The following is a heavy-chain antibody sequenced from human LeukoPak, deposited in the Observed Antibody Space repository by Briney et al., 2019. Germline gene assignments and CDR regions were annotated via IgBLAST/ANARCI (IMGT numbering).Heavy chain of an antibody. J-gene: IGHJ4*02. Sequence: GGSLRLSCAASGFTFSSYAMHWVRQAPGKGLEWIAVISYDGSNNYYADSVKGRFTISRDTSKSTLYLQMNSLRAEDTAVYYCARGAGYNYPYYFDYWGQGTLVTVSS. V-gene: IGHV3-30*14. CDR1: GFTFSSYA. CDR3: ARGAGYNYPYYFDY. D-gene: IGHD5-24*01. CDR2: ISYDGSNN.